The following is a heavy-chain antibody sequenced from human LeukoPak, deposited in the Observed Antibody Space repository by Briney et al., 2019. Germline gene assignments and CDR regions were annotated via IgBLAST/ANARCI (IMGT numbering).Heavy chain of an antibody. J-gene: IGHJ4*02. CDR2: IIPIFGTA. V-gene: IGHV1-69*06. D-gene: IGHD7-27*01. Sequence: ASVKVSCKASGGTFSSYAISWVRQAPGQGLEWMGGIIPIFGTANYAQKFQGRVTITADKSTSTAYMELSSLRSEDTAVYYCAGETGDSDSFDYWGQGTLVTVSS. CDR1: GGTFSSYA. CDR3: AGETGDSDSFDY.